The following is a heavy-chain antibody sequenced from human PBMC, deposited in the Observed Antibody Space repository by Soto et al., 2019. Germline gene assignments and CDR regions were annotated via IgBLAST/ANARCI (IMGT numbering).Heavy chain of an antibody. Sequence: GGSLRLSCAASGFTFSDYYMSWIRQAPGKGLEWVSYISSSGSTIYYADSVKGRFTISRDNAKNSLYLQMNSLRAEDTAVYYCARDGYNWNPSGPSRSYYYMDVWGKGTTVTVSS. CDR1: GFTFSDYY. D-gene: IGHD1-20*01. CDR3: ARDGYNWNPSGPSRSYYYMDV. J-gene: IGHJ6*03. CDR2: ISSSGSTI. V-gene: IGHV3-11*01.